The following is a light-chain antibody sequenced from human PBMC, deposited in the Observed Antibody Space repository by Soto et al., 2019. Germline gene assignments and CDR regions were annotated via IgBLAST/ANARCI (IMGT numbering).Light chain of an antibody. CDR3: QQSYSNPWT. V-gene: IGKV1-5*01. Sequence: DIQMTQSPSTLSASVGDRVTITCLASQSISSWLAWYQQKPGKAPKLLIYDASSLESGVPSRFSGSGSGTEFTLTISSLQPDDFATYYCQQSYSNPWTFGQGTKVDI. CDR2: DAS. CDR1: QSISSW. J-gene: IGKJ1*01.